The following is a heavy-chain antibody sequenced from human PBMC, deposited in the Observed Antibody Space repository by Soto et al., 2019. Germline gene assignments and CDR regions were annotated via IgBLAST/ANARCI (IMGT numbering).Heavy chain of an antibody. CDR2: IIPIFGTA. CDR3: GRVGGYCSGGSCYSGGHWFDP. CDR1: GGTFSSYA. J-gene: IGHJ5*02. Sequence: QVQLVQSGAEVKKPGSSVKVSCKASGGTFSSYAISWVRQAPGQGLEWMGGIIPIFGTANYAQKFQGRVTITADESTSTAYMELSSLRSEDTAVYSCGRVGGYCSGGSCYSGGHWFDPWGQGTLVTVSS. V-gene: IGHV1-69*01. D-gene: IGHD2-15*01.